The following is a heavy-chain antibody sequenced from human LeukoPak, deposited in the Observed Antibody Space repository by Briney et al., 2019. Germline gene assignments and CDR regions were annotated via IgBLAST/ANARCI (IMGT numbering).Heavy chain of an antibody. CDR1: GGSFSGYY. D-gene: IGHD2-2*01. CDR3: ARGHWVVPAARKRYNWFDP. J-gene: IGHJ5*02. V-gene: IGHV4-34*01. Sequence: SETLSLTCAVYGGSFSGYYWSWIRQPPGKGLEWIGEINHSGSTNYNPSLKSRVTISVDTSKNQFSLKLSSVTAADTAVYYCARGHWVVPAARKRYNWFDPWGQGTLVTVSS. CDR2: INHSGST.